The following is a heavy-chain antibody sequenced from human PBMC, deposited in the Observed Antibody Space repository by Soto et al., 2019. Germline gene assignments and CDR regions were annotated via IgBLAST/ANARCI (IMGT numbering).Heavy chain of an antibody. CDR1: GGTFSSYA. CDR2: IIPIFGTA. Sequence: ASLKVSCKASGGTFSSYAISWVRQAPGQGLEWMGGIIPIFGTANYAQKFQGRVTITADESTSTAYMELSSLRSEDTAVYYCARALYYYDSNGYSIWGMDVWGQGTTVTVYS. J-gene: IGHJ6*02. V-gene: IGHV1-69*13. D-gene: IGHD3-22*01. CDR3: ARALYYYDSNGYSIWGMDV.